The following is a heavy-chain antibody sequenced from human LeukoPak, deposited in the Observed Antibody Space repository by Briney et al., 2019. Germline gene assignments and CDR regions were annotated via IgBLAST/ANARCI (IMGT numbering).Heavy chain of an antibody. Sequence: SETLSLTCEVSGGSLIGFHWNWIRQSPTKGLEWIGDVNHRGVTNYNPSLKSRVTISLDTSKSQFSLNLRSMTAADTAVYYCARDPSTVIGVSYYFDFWGQGTQVTVSS. CDR1: GGSLIGFH. CDR2: VNHRGVT. J-gene: IGHJ4*02. D-gene: IGHD4-17*01. CDR3: ARDPSTVIGVSYYFDF. V-gene: IGHV4-34*01.